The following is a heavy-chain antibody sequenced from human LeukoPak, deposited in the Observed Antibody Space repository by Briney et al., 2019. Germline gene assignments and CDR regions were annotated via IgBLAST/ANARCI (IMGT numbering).Heavy chain of an antibody. D-gene: IGHD7-27*01. CDR1: GGSISSSSYY. CDR3: ARQLGFRSFDYY. V-gene: IGHV4-39*01. J-gene: IGHJ4*02. CDR2: VYYSGST. Sequence: SETLSLTCTVSGGSISSSSYYWGWIRQPPGKGLEWIGTVYYSGSTYYNPSLKSRVTISVDTSENQFSLKLSSVTAADTAVSYCARQLGFRSFDYYCGPGTLGTVSP.